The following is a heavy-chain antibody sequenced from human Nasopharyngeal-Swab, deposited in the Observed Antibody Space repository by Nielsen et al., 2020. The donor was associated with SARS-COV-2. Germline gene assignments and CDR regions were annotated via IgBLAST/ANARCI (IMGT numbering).Heavy chain of an antibody. J-gene: IGHJ4*02. CDR3: ANLWFGELHDY. CDR2: ISYDGSNK. D-gene: IGHD3-10*01. Sequence: GSLKISCAASGFTFSSYGMHWVRQAPGKGLEWVAVISYDGSNKYYADSVKGRFTISRDNSKNTLYLQMNSLRAEDTAVYYCANLWFGELHDYWGQGTLVTVSS. CDR1: GFTFSSYG. V-gene: IGHV3-30*18.